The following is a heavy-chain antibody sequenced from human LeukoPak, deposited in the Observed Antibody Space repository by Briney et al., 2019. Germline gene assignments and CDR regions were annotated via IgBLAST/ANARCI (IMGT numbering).Heavy chain of an antibody. CDR2: IKSKSAGGTT. CDR1: GLTFTNAW. CDR3: TTEEAGGFDN. J-gene: IGHJ4*02. Sequence: PGGSLRLSCVASGLTFTNAWMAWVRQAPGKGLEWVGRIKSKSAGGTTDYVAPVKGRFTTSRDDSKSMLYLQMNSLKTEDTAVYYCTTEEAGGFDNWGQGTLVTVSS. D-gene: IGHD3-10*01. V-gene: IGHV3-15*01.